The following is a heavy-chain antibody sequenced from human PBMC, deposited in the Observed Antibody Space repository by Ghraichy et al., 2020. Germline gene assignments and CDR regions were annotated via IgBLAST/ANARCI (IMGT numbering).Heavy chain of an antibody. CDR1: GGSMSNYY. CDR3: GRGAGWYDP. V-gene: IGHV4-59*01. Sequence: LETLSLTCTVAGGSMSNYYWSWIRQPPGGGLEWIGYIHYSGSTRYNPSLKSRVTISVDTSKNQFSLTLTSVTAADTAVYYCGRGAGWYDPWGQGTLVTVSS. J-gene: IGHJ5*02. CDR2: IHYSGST.